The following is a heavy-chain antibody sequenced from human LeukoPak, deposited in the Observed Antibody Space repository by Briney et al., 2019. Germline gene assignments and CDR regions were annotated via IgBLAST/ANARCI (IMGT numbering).Heavy chain of an antibody. V-gene: IGHV4-61*02. Sequence: SETLSLTCTVPGGSISRGSYYWSWIRQPAGKGLEWIGRIYTSGSTNYNPSLKSRVTISVDTSKNQFSLKLSSVTAADTAVYYCARCAYSSSNWFDPWGQGTLVTVSS. D-gene: IGHD6-13*01. J-gene: IGHJ5*02. CDR1: GGSISRGSYY. CDR3: ARCAYSSSNWFDP. CDR2: IYTSGST.